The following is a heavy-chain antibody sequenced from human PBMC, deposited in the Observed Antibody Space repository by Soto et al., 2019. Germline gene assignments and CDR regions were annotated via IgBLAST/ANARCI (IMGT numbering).Heavy chain of an antibody. Sequence: SETLSLTCSASGGSITSSSHFWGWVRQPPGQGLEWIGTIYFTGNTYYTPSLKSRLTMSIDTSKNEYSLRLNSVTAADTAVYYCAGQTFTIAAASYGRSNWFDPWGPGTLVTVSS. D-gene: IGHD6-25*01. CDR2: IYFTGNT. J-gene: IGHJ5*02. CDR1: GGSITSSSHF. CDR3: AGQTFTIAAASYGRSNWFDP. V-gene: IGHV4-39*01.